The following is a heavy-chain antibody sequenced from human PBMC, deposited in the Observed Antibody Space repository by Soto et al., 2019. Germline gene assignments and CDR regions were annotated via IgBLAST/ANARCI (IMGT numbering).Heavy chain of an antibody. Sequence: GGSLRLSCAASGFTFSSYAMHWVRQAPGKGLEWVAVISCDGSNKNYADSVKGRFTISRDNSENTVYLQMDSLRAEDTAMYYCVRDFRSSDFWGQGTPVTVSS. D-gene: IGHD3-3*01. J-gene: IGHJ4*02. V-gene: IGHV3-30-3*01. CDR3: VRDFRSSDF. CDR1: GFTFSSYA. CDR2: ISCDGSNK.